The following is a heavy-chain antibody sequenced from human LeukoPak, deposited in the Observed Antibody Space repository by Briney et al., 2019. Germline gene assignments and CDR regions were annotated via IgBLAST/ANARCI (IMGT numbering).Heavy chain of an antibody. Sequence: GGSLRLSCAASGFTFSSYGMHWVRQAPGKGLEWVAVISYDGSNKYYADPVKGRFTISRDNSKNTLYLQMNSLRAEDTAVYYCAKDRRVVVITTPYFDYWGQGTLVTVSS. CDR1: GFTFSSYG. CDR3: AKDRRVVVITTPYFDY. CDR2: ISYDGSNK. D-gene: IGHD3-22*01. V-gene: IGHV3-30*18. J-gene: IGHJ4*02.